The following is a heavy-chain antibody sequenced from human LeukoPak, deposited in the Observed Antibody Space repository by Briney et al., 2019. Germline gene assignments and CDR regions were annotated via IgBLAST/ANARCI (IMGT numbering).Heavy chain of an antibody. J-gene: IGHJ4*02. D-gene: IGHD1-20*01. V-gene: IGHV3-23*01. CDR2: ISAGGGST. CDR1: GFTFRSSA. Sequence: GGSLRLSCVASGFTFRSSAMTWVRQAPGKGLEWVSAISAGGGSTYDADSAKGRLSISRDNSKNTLYLQMNSLRAEDTAVYYCAKNVNGGNWYYFDYWGQGTLATVSS. CDR3: AKNVNGGNWYYFDY.